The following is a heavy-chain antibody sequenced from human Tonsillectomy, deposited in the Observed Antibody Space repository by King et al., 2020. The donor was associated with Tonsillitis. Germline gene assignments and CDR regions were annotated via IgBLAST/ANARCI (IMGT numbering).Heavy chain of an antibody. Sequence: QLVQSGAEVRKPGASVKVSCKTSGYTFIGYYILWVRQAPGQGLEWMGCIDPNSGGTKFAQNFQGRVTMTRDTSISTAYMELSRLRVDDTAVYYCACGRSLQQLVPFDSWGQGTLVTVSS. V-gene: IGHV1-2*02. CDR1: GYTFIGYY. D-gene: IGHD6-13*01. CDR3: ACGRSLQQLVPFDS. CDR2: IDPNSGGT. J-gene: IGHJ4*02.